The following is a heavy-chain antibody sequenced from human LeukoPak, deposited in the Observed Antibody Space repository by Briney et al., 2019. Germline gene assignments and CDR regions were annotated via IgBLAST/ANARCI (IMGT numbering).Heavy chain of an antibody. D-gene: IGHD5-18*01. CDR2: INLGGST. CDR3: ASGPLMVTADGHSYYYMDV. V-gene: IGHV4-38-2*01. Sequence: SETLSLTCAVSGHSISSGYYWGWIRQPPGEGLEWIGEINLGGSTNYYPSLKSRITISVDASKNQVSLKLSSVTAADTAVYYCASGPLMVTADGHSYYYMDVWGKGTTVTVSS. J-gene: IGHJ6*03. CDR1: GHSISSGYY.